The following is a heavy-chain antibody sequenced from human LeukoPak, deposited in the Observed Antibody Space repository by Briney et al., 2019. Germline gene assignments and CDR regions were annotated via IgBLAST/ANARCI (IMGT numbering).Heavy chain of an antibody. Sequence: GGSLRLTCTTSQFTFRNYEVNWVRQAPGKGLEWISFTGSSTIQYADSVTGRFTISRNNAKNSLYLQMNSLGVEDTAVYYCASSKWFYFDSWGQGTLVTVSS. V-gene: IGHV3-48*03. CDR1: QFTFRNYE. CDR3: ASSKWFYFDS. CDR2: TGSSTI. J-gene: IGHJ4*02. D-gene: IGHD3-22*01.